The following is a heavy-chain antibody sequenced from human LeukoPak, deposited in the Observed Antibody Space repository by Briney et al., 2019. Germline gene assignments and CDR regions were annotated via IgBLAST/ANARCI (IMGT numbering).Heavy chain of an antibody. J-gene: IGHJ4*02. D-gene: IGHD1-7*01. V-gene: IGHV6-1*01. Sequence: SQTLSLTCAISGDTVSRNSPAWNWIRQSPSRGLEWLGRTYFRSKWYNDYAVSVKSRITINLDTSKNQSSLHLNSVTPEDTAMYYCARGWNYAFDSWGQGTLVTVSS. CDR3: ARGWNYAFDS. CDR2: TYFRSKWYN. CDR1: GDTVSRNSPA.